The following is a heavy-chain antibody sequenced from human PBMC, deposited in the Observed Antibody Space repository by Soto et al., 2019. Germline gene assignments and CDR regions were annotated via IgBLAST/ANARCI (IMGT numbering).Heavy chain of an antibody. D-gene: IGHD6-6*01. Sequence: QVQLQQWGAGLLKPSETLSLTCAVYGGSFSGYYWSWIRQPPGKGLEWIGEINHSGSTNYNPSLKSRVTISVDTSKNQFSLKLSSVTAADTAVYYCARGLKPPTNDSSSSPYGMDVWGQGTTVTVSS. CDR1: GGSFSGYY. J-gene: IGHJ6*02. V-gene: IGHV4-34*01. CDR2: INHSGST. CDR3: ARGLKPPTNDSSSSPYGMDV.